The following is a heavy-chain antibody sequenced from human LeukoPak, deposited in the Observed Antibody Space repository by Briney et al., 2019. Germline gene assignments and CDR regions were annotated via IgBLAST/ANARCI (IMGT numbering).Heavy chain of an antibody. CDR2: IKQDGSEK. J-gene: IGHJ4*02. CDR3: ARQVTYSSSWYGFYNY. V-gene: IGHV3-7*01. D-gene: IGHD6-13*01. Sequence: GGSLRLSCAASGFSFSDYYMHWVRQAPGKGLEWVASIKQDGSEKYYVDSVKGRFTISRDNTKNSLYLQMNSLRAEDTAVYYCARQVTYSSSWYGFYNYWGQGTLVTVSS. CDR1: GFSFSDYY.